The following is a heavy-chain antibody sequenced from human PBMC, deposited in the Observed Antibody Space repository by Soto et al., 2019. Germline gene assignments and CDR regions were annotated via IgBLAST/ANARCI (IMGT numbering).Heavy chain of an antibody. V-gene: IGHV1-18*01. CDR2: ISGYNGNT. J-gene: IGHJ4*02. D-gene: IGHD4-17*01. CDR1: GYTFNNYG. CDR3: ARDMGVTDNGDYLDY. Sequence: QGHLVQSGAEVKKPGASVTVSCKASGYTFNNYGISWVRKAPGQGLEWMAWISGYNGNTKYAPKMQARVTLTSDTCTSTSYILLRRLRSDDTAVYYGARDMGVTDNGDYLDYWGQGTLVTVSS.